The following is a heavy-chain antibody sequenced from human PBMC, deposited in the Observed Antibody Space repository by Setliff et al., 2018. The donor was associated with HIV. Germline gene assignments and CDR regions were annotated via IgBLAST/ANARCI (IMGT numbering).Heavy chain of an antibody. V-gene: IGHV1-18*01. CDR1: GYTFTSYD. Sequence: KVSCKASGYTFTSYDISWVRQAPGKGLEWMGGSSAYNGNTNYAQKLQGRVTMTTDTSTSTAYMELRSQRSDDTAVYYCAREIGDYYDSSGYYPPTDYYYGMDVWGQGTTVTVSS. J-gene: IGHJ6*02. CDR2: SSAYNGNT. CDR3: AREIGDYYDSSGYYPPTDYYYGMDV. D-gene: IGHD3-22*01.